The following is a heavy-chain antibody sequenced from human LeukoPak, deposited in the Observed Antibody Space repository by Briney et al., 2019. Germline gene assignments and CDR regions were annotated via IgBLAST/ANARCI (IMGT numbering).Heavy chain of an antibody. D-gene: IGHD3-10*02. CDR3: ARNHVGARPYYYYYYMDV. CDR1: GFTFDDYG. J-gene: IGHJ6*03. Sequence: GGSLRLSCAASGFTFDDYGMSWVRQAPGKGLEWVSGINWNGGSTGYADSVKGRFTISRDNAKNSLYLQMNSLRAEDTALYYCARNHVGARPYYYYYYMDVWGKGTTVTVSS. V-gene: IGHV3-20*04. CDR2: INWNGGST.